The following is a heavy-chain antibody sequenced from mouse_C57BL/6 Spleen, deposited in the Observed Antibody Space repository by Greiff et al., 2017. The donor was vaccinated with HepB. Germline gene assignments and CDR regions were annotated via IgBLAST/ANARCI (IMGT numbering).Heavy chain of an antibody. Sequence: QVQLQQSGAELVRPGASVTLSCKASGYTFTDYEMHWVKQTPVHGLEWIGAIDPETGGTAYNQKFKGKAMLTADKSSSTAYMELRSLTSEDSAVYYCTRTLGYWGQGTTLTVSS. D-gene: IGHD2-14*01. J-gene: IGHJ2*01. CDR2: IDPETGGT. CDR1: GYTFTDYE. V-gene: IGHV1-15*01. CDR3: TRTLGY.